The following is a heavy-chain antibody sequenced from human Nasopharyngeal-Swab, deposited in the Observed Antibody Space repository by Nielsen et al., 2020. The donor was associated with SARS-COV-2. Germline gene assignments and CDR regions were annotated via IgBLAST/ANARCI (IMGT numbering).Heavy chain of an antibody. Sequence: ASVKVSCKASGYTFTSYGISWVRQAPGQGLEWMGWIGAYNGNTNYAQKLQGRVTMTTDTSTSTAYMELRSLRSDDTAVYYCASPATVVTLDAFDIWGQGTMVTVSS. V-gene: IGHV1-18*01. CDR1: GYTFTSYG. J-gene: IGHJ3*02. CDR2: IGAYNGNT. CDR3: ASPATVVTLDAFDI. D-gene: IGHD4-23*01.